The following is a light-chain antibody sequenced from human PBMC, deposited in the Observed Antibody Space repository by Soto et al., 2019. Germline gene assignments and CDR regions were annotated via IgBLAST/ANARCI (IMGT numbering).Light chain of an antibody. J-gene: IGKJ4*01. CDR3: QQYDKWPLT. V-gene: IGKV3D-15*01. CDR2: GAS. Sequence: EIVMTHSPATLSVSPGEGATLSCRASHSVDSNLAWYQQKPGQAPRLLIFGASTRATGIPTRFSGGGSGTDFTLTISSLQSEDFGLYFCQQYDKWPLTFGGGTKVDIK. CDR1: HSVDSN.